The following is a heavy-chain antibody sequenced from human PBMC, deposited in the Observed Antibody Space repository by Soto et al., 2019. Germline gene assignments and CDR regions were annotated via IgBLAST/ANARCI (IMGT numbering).Heavy chain of an antibody. V-gene: IGHV4-39*01. J-gene: IGHJ5*02. CDR2: IYYSGST. CDR1: GCSISISSYY. CDR3: ARLRGSNWFDP. Sequence: SETLSLTCTVSGCSISISSYYWCWIRQPPGKGLEWIGSIYYSGSTYYNPSLKSRVTISVDTSKNQFSLKLSSVTAADTAVYYCARLRGSNWFDPWGQGTLVTVSS.